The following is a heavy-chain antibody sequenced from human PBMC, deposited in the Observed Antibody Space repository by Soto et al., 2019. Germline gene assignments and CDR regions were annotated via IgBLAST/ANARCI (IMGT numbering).Heavy chain of an antibody. CDR2: IWSDGTDK. D-gene: IGHD3-3*02. CDR3: ARSLADDAFDI. CDR1: GYSFSNYK. Sequence: HVHLVESVGGVVQPGRSLRLSCVASGYSFSNYKMHWVRQAPGKGLEWVAVIWSDGTDKQYSDSVKGRFTISRDNSKTTLYLHMNSLKAEDTAVYYCARSLADDAFDIWGQGTMVTVSS. J-gene: IGHJ3*02. V-gene: IGHV3-33*01.